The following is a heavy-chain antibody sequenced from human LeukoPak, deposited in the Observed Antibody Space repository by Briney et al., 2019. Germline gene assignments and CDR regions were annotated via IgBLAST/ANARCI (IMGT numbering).Heavy chain of an antibody. CDR1: GFTFSAYN. J-gene: IGHJ6*03. Sequence: GGSLRLSCAASGFTFSAYNMNWVRRTPGKGLEWVSSITTSSSYMFYADSVRGRFTISRDNAENSMYLQMNSLRAEDTAVYYCAKVSVPAAIVGYYYYYMDVWGKGTTVTISS. D-gene: IGHD2-2*02. CDR3: AKVSVPAAIVGYYYYYMDV. CDR2: ITTSSSYM. V-gene: IGHV3-21*01.